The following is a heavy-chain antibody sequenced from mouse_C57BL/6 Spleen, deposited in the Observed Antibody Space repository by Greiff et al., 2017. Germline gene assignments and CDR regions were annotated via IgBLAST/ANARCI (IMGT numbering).Heavy chain of an antibody. D-gene: IGHD4-1*02. Sequence: VQLQQSGPELVKPGASVTLSCKASGYTFTSYDINWVKQRPGQGLEWIGWIYPSDGSTKYNEKFKGKATLTVDTSSSTAYMELHSLTSEDSAVYFCARGGSTGTRAMDYWGQGTSVTVSS. V-gene: IGHV1-85*01. J-gene: IGHJ4*01. CDR3: ARGGSTGTRAMDY. CDR2: IYPSDGST. CDR1: GYTFTSYD.